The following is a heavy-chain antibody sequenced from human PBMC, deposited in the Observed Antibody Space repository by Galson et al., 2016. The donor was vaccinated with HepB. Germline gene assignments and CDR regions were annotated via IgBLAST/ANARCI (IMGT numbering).Heavy chain of an antibody. D-gene: IGHD6-25*01. CDR2: IWYDGGNE. J-gene: IGHJ6*02. V-gene: IGHV3-33*02. CDR3: ARGRSSAGYYGLDA. Sequence: SLKLSCTTSGFSFNNYGFHWVRQAPGKGLEWVAVIWYDGGNEFYADYAKGRFTISRDDSKNTLFLEMNSLRGEDTALYYCARGRSSAGYYGLDAWGQGTAVTVSS. CDR1: GFSFNNYG.